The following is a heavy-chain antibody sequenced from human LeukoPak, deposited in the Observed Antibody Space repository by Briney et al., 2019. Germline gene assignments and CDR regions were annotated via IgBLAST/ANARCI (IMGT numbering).Heavy chain of an antibody. CDR2: ILQDAETT. CDR1: GFSFSTSM. CDR3: TKRDGQSFDY. V-gene: IGHV3-23*01. Sequence: GGSLRLSCPASGFSFSTSMMSWVRRVPGQGLEWVSSILQDAETTYYADSVRGRFTISRDNFKDTLFLQIRGLRAEDTAIYYCTKRDGQSFDYWGQGALVTVSS. D-gene: IGHD5-24*01. J-gene: IGHJ4*02.